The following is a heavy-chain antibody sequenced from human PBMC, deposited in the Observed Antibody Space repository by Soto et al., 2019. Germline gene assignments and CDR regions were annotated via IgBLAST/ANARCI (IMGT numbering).Heavy chain of an antibody. CDR2: LYYSGST. CDR1: GGSISSGGYY. V-gene: IGHV4-31*03. J-gene: IGHJ6*02. CDR3: AGVITGPTSYYYGMDV. D-gene: IGHD3-22*01. Sequence: QVQLQESGPGLVKPSQTLSLTCTVSGGSISSGGYYWSWIRQHPGKGLEWIGYLYYSGSTYYNPSLKSRVTRSVDTSKNQFSLKLSSVTAADTAVYYCAGVITGPTSYYYGMDVWGQGTTVTVSS.